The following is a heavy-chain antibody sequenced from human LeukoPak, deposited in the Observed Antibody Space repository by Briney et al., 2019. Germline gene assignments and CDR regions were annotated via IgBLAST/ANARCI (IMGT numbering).Heavy chain of an antibody. D-gene: IGHD2-21*02. V-gene: IGHV3-49*03. CDR3: ARGGAVVTANTF. CDR1: GFSFRDYA. Sequence: GGSLRLSCPTSGFSFRDYAVSWFRQAPGKGLEWVGFIKSKTYGETTEYAASVKGRFSISRDDFKSIAYLQMHSLKTEDTAIYYCARGGAVVTANTFWGQGTLVTVSS. J-gene: IGHJ4*01. CDR2: IKSKTYGETT.